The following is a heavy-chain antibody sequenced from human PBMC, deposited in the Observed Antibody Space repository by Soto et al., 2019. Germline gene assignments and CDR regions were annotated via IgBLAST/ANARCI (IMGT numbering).Heavy chain of an antibody. CDR3: ARENKVWRGGTKLQVVWFDP. D-gene: IGHD2-15*01. V-gene: IGHV4-59*01. J-gene: IGHJ5*02. CDR2: IYYSGST. CDR1: GGSISSYY. Sequence: QVQLQESGPGLVKPSETLSLTCTVSGGSISSYYWSWIRQPPGKGLEWIGYIYYSGSTNYNPSLKSRVTISVDTSKNQFSLKLSSVTAADTAVYYCARENKVWRGGTKLQVVWFDPWGQGTLVTVSS.